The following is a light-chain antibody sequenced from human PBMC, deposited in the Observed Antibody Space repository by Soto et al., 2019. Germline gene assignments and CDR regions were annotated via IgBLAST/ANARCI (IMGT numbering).Light chain of an antibody. V-gene: IGKV3-20*01. J-gene: IGKJ5*01. CDR3: QKYGSSPFT. CDR2: GES. Sequence: LTQCPVPLSLSPCERSTLSCRASQSVSSSYLAWYQQKPGQAPRILIYGESSRATGIPARFSGSGSGTDLTLTISRLEPEDFAAYYCQKYGSSPFTCGQGTRLEIK. CDR1: QSVSSSY.